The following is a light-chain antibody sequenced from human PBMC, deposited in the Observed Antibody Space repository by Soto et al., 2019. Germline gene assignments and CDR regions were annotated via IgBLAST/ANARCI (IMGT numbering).Light chain of an antibody. J-gene: IGLJ3*02. CDR3: QSYDSSLTGSV. CDR1: SSNIGAGYD. CDR2: NHV. Sequence: QSALTQPPSVSGAPGQRVTISCTGSSSNIGAGYDVHWYQQLPGTAPKLLIYNHVNRPSGVPDRFSGSKSDTSASLAITGLQAEDEADYYCQSYDSSLTGSVFGGGTKLTVL. V-gene: IGLV1-40*01.